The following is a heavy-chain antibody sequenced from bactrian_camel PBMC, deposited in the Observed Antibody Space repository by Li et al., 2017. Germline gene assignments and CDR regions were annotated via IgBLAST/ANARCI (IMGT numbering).Heavy chain of an antibody. Sequence: HVQLVESGGGSVQAGGSLRLSCAASGDTYLSTNCMGWFHQAPGKEREWVALIDKDGRTRYADSAKGRFTISKDNAKNTLYLQMTSLKPEDTAMYYCALGYGGVWYRLRERDFKHWCQGTQVTVS. D-gene: IGHD6*01. CDR2: IDKDGRT. V-gene: IGHV3S53*01. CDR3: ALGYGGVWYRLRERDFKH. J-gene: IGHJ4*01. CDR1: GDTYLSTNC.